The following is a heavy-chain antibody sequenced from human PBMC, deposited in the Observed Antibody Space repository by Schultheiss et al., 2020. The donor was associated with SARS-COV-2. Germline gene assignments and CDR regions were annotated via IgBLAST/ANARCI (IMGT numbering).Heavy chain of an antibody. J-gene: IGHJ4*02. CDR2: INPSGGST. V-gene: IGHV1-18*01. CDR1: GYTFTSYG. CDR3: ARDEYSSGSDY. D-gene: IGHD6-19*01. Sequence: ASVKVSCKASGYTFTSYGISWVRQAPGQGLEWMGIINPSGGSTSYAQKLQGRVTMTTDTSTSTAYMELSSLRSEDTAVYYCARDEYSSGSDYWGQGTLVTVSS.